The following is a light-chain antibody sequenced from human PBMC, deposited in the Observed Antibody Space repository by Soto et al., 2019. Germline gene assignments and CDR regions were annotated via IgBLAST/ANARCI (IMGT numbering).Light chain of an antibody. CDR2: EGS. V-gene: IGLV2-23*03. Sequence: QSALTQPASVSGSPGQSITISCTGTSSDVGSYNLVSWYQQHPGKAPKLMIYEGSKRPSGVSNRFSGSKSGNTASLTISGLQAEDEADYYCCSYAGSSTFVVFGGGPKLPVL. CDR3: CSYAGSSTFVV. J-gene: IGLJ2*01. CDR1: SSDVGSYNL.